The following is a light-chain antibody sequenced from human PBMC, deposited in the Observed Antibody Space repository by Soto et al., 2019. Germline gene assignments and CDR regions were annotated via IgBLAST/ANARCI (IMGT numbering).Light chain of an antibody. V-gene: IGLV4-69*01. CDR1: SGHSSYA. CDR3: QTWGTGLYVV. Sequence: QSVLTQSPSASASLGASVKLTCTLSSGHSSYAIAWHQQQPEKGPRYLMKVNSDGSHTKGDGIPDRFSGSSSGAERYLTISSLQSEDEADYYCQTWGTGLYVVFGGGTKLTVL. CDR2: VNSDGSH. J-gene: IGLJ2*01.